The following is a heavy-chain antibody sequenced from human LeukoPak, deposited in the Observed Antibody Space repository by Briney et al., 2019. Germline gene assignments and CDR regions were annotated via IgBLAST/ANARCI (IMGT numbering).Heavy chain of an antibody. CDR2: INPNSGGT. CDR3: ARDKYYYDSSGPPAHFQH. V-gene: IGHV1-2*02. D-gene: IGHD3-22*01. J-gene: IGHJ1*01. CDR1: GYTFTCYY. Sequence: ASVKVSCKASGYTFTCYYMHWVRQAPGQGLEWMGWINPNSGGTNYAQKFQGRVTMTRDTSISTDYMELSRLRSDDTAVYFCARDKYYYDSSGPPAHFQHWGQGTPVTVSS.